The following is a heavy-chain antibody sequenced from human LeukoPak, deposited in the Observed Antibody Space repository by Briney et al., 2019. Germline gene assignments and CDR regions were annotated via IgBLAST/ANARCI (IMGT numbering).Heavy chain of an antibody. CDR1: GFTFDDYA. D-gene: IGHD6-19*01. J-gene: IGHJ5*02. Sequence: GGSLRLSCAASGFTFDDYAMHWVRQAPGTGLEWVSGIRRETGSIGYADSVKGRFTISRDNARNSLYLQMTNLRAADTAVYYCAKDLSRAVAADWFDPWDQGSLVTVSS. CDR3: AKDLSRAVAADWFDP. V-gene: IGHV3-9*01. CDR2: IRRETGSI.